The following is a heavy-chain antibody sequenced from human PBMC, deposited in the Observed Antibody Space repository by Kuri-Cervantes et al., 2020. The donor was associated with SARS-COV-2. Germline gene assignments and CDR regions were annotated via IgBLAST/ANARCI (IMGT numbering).Heavy chain of an antibody. J-gene: IGHJ4*02. Sequence: GESLKISCKASGYTFTSYGISWVRQAPGQGLEWMGWISAYNGNTNYAQKLQGRVTMTEDTSTDTAYMELSSLRSEDTAVYYCAVRFGWQYDYWGQGTLVTVSS. V-gene: IGHV1-18*04. CDR2: ISAYNGNT. CDR1: GYTFTSYG. CDR3: AVRFGWQYDY. D-gene: IGHD3-10*01.